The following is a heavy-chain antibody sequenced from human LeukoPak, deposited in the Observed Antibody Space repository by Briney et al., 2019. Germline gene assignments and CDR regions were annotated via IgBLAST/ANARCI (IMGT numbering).Heavy chain of an antibody. CDR2: IYYSGST. CDR1: GGSISSSSYY. CDR3: ARGGEGIYYDILTGYLGP. V-gene: IGHV4-39*01. D-gene: IGHD3-9*01. Sequence: SETLSLTCSVFGGSISSSSYYWGWIRQPPGKGLEWIGSIYYSGSTYYNPSLKSRVTISVDTSKDQFSLRLSSVTAADTAVYYCARGGEGIYYDILTGYLGPWGQGTLVTVSS. J-gene: IGHJ5*02.